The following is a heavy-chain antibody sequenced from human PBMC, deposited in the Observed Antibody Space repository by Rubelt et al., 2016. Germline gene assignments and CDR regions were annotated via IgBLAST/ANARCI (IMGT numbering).Heavy chain of an antibody. J-gene: IGHJ4*02. Sequence: QVQLQESGPGLVKPSETLSLNCAVSGGSIINYYWSWIRQPPGKALEWIGYIYYSGSTNYNPSLKSRVTISVDTSKTQFSRKLTAGTAADTAVYYCAGHMGSSSDWYYFNYWGQGTLVTVSS. CDR2: IYYSGST. CDR3: AGHMGSSSDWYYFNY. CDR1: GGSIINYY. V-gene: IGHV4-59*08. D-gene: IGHD6-19*01.